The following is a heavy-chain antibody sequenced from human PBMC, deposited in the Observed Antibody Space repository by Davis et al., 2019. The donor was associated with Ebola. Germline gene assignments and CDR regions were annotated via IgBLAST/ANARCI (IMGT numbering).Heavy chain of an antibody. CDR2: IIPIFGTA. CDR1: GGTFSSYA. Sequence: SVKVSCKASGGTFSSYAISWVRQAPGQGLEWMGGIIPIFGTANYAQKFQGRVTIIADESTSTAYMELSSLRSEDTAVYYCARVAMVRGVIISYYYGMDVWGKGTTVTVSS. J-gene: IGHJ6*04. D-gene: IGHD3-10*01. CDR3: ARVAMVRGVIISYYYGMDV. V-gene: IGHV1-69*13.